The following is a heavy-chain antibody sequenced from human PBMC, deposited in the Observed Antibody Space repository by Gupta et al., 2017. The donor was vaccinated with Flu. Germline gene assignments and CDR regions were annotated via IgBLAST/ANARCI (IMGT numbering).Heavy chain of an antibody. V-gene: IGHV4-39*01. J-gene: IGHJ4*02. D-gene: IGHD6-6*01. CDR2: IYYSAST. CDR3: ARRTRGDSSSPHSLDY. CDR1: GGSISSSSYF. Sequence: LQLQVSGPGLVKPSAPLSLTCTVSGGSISSSSYFWGWIRQPPGKGLGWIGSIYYSASTYYNPSLKSRVTISVDTSKNQFSLKLSSVTAADTAVYYCARRTRGDSSSPHSLDYWGQETLVTVSS.